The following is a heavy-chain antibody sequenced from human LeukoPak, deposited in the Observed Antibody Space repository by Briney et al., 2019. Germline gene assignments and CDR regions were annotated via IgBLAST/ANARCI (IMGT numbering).Heavy chain of an antibody. CDR1: GFTFSGYE. J-gene: IGHJ4*02. V-gene: IGHV3-48*03. CDR2: ISSSGRTT. CDR3: ARDSTHIAAAGRGDY. D-gene: IGHD6-13*01. Sequence: GGSLRLSCAASGFTFSGYEMNWVRQAPGKGLEWVSHISSSGRTTHYADSVKGRFTISRDNAKNSLYLQMNSLRGEDTAVYYYARDSTHIAAAGRGDYWGQGTLVTVSS.